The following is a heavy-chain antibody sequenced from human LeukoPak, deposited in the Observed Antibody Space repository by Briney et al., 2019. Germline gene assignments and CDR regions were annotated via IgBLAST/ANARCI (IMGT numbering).Heavy chain of an antibody. D-gene: IGHD6-19*01. Sequence: GGSLRLSCAASGFTFSSYAMSWVRQAPGKGLEWVSTFSGTSSTSYADAVNGRVTISRDNSKNTLYLQLNSLRAEDTAVYYCAKLKQWQPQRYFFAYWGQRALVTVAS. V-gene: IGHV3-23*01. CDR1: GFTFSSYA. CDR3: AKLKQWQPQRYFFAY. J-gene: IGHJ4*02. CDR2: FSGTSST.